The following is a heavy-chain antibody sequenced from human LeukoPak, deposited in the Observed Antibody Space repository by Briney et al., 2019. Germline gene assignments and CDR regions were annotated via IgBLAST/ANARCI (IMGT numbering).Heavy chain of an antibody. CDR2: IYYSGST. V-gene: IGHV4-59*01. Sequence: PSETLSLTCTVSGGSISDYYWSWIRQPPGKGLEWIGYIYYSGSTNYNPSLKSRVTISVDTSKNQFSPKLSSVTAADTAVYYCARGSIVAPSAYWGQGTLVTVSS. CDR3: ARGSIVAPSAY. J-gene: IGHJ4*02. D-gene: IGHD2-21*01. CDR1: GGSISDYY.